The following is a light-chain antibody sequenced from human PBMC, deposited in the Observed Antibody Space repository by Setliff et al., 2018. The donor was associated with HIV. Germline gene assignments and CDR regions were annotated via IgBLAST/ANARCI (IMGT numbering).Light chain of an antibody. CDR3: QVWESSSDHGGV. V-gene: IGLV3-21*01. CDR1: NIGSKI. J-gene: IGLJ3*02. Sequence: SYELTQPPSVSVAPGMTARISCGGDNIGSKIVHWYQQKSGQAPVLVMSYDSDRPSGIPERFSGSNSGITATRTISRVEAEDEADYYCQVWESSSDHGGVFGGGTKVTVL. CDR2: YDS.